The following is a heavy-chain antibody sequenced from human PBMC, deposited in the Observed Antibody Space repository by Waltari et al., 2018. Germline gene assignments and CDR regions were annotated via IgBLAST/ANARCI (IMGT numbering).Heavy chain of an antibody. J-gene: IGHJ3*02. CDR3: ARESGSSGYYHAFDI. D-gene: IGHD3-22*01. CDR1: GGSISSHY. Sequence: QVQLQESGPGLVKPSETLSLTCTVSGGSISSHYWSWIRQPPGKGLEWIGYIYYSGRTNYNPSLKSRVTISVDTSKNQFSLKLSSVTAADTAVYYCARESGSSGYYHAFDIWGQGTMVTVSS. V-gene: IGHV4-59*11. CDR2: IYYSGRT.